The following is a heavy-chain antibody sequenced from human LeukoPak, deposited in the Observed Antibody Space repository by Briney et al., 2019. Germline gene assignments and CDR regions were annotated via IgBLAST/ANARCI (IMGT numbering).Heavy chain of an antibody. CDR1: GGSLRSYF. J-gene: IGHJ5*02. CDR3: ARDLDVVPYNWFDP. CDR2: ISTSGNT. D-gene: IGHD2-15*01. Sequence: PSETLSLTCTVSGGSLRSYFWSWIRQPAGKGLEWIGLISTSGNTNYNPSLKSRVTMSIDMSKNQFSLRLSSVTAADTAVYYCARDLDVVPYNWFDPWGQGTLVTVSS. V-gene: IGHV4-4*07.